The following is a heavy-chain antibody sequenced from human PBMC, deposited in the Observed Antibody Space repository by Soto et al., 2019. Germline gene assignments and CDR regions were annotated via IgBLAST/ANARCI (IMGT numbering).Heavy chain of an antibody. CDR3: AAGTPRVKLSFDY. CDR1: GHRLSELF. V-gene: IGHV1-24*01. J-gene: IGHJ4*02. D-gene: IGHD2-15*01. CDR2: IVPAPGDP. Sequence: ASVKVSCKVCGHRLSELFIHWVRQSPGNGLAWIGGIVPAPGDPLSAQTLQGRITVTEDTNADTVYMELTGLKSEDTAVFYCAAGTPRVKLSFDYWGLGPLVTVSS.